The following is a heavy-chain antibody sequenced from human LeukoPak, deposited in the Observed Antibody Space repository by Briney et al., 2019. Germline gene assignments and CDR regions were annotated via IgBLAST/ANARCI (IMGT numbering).Heavy chain of an antibody. CDR3: SKDRFWCGGGCSVAIDI. V-gene: IGHV3-23*01. CDR1: GFTFSSYA. J-gene: IGHJ3*02. Sequence: PGRSLRLSCAAAGFTFSSYATSWVRHAQGKGLDRVSPISGSGGSTYYADSVKGRFTISRDNSSTTQYVQINSLRSEDTAVYSCSKDRFWCGGGCSVAIDIWGQGKMVTVTS. CDR2: ISGSGGST. D-gene: IGHD2-21*02.